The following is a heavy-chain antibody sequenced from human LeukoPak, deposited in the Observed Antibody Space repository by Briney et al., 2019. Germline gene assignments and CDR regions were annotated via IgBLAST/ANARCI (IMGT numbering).Heavy chain of an antibody. D-gene: IGHD3-16*01. Sequence: GGSLRLSCAASGFTVSSNYMSWVRQTPGKGLEWVSIIYDSGTTHYADSVKGRFTISRDNLKNTLYLQMNSLRAEDTAVYYCASHWGGYWGQGTLVTVSS. CDR2: IYDSGTT. CDR1: GFTVSSNY. V-gene: IGHV3-53*01. CDR3: ASHWGGY. J-gene: IGHJ4*02.